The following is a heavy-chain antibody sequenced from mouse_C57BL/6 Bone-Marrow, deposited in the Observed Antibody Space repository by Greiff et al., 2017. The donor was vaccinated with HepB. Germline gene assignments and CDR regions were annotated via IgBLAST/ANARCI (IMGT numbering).Heavy chain of an antibody. D-gene: IGHD1-1*01. J-gene: IGHJ2*01. Sequence: VQLQQSGAELVRPGASVKLSCTASGFNIKDDYMHWVKQRPEQGLEWIGWIDPENGDTEYASKFQGKATITANTSSNTTYLQLSSLTSEDTAVYYCTLNYYGSRYFDYWGQGTTLTVSS. V-gene: IGHV14-4*01. CDR1: GFNIKDDY. CDR3: TLNYYGSRYFDY. CDR2: IDPENGDT.